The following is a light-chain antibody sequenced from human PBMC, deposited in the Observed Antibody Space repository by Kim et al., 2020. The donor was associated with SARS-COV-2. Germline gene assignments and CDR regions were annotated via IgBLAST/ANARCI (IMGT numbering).Light chain of an antibody. CDR3: QQYENWPRT. Sequence: EIVMTQSPGSLSVSAGERATLSCRATQSVGSNLAWYQQKPGQAPRLLIYDVSTRATDIPTRFSGSGSGTEFTLTISSLQSEDFAVYHCQQYENWPRTFGQGTKVDIK. V-gene: IGKV3-15*01. J-gene: IGKJ1*01. CDR2: DVS. CDR1: QSVGSN.